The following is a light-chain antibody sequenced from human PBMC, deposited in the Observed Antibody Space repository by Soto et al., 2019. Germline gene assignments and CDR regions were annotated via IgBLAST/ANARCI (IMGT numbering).Light chain of an antibody. CDR1: QTISSW. Sequence: DIQMTQSPSTLSASAGDRVTITCRASQTISSWLAWYQQKPGKAPKLLIYDASTLASGAPSRFSGSGSGTEFTLTISSLQPDDFATYYCQHYNSYPYTFGQGTDLEIK. CDR3: QHYNSYPYT. V-gene: IGKV1-5*01. J-gene: IGKJ2*01. CDR2: DAS.